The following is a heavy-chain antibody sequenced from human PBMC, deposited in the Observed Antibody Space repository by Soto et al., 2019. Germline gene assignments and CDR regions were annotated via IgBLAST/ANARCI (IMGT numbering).Heavy chain of an antibody. CDR1: GFTFSSYA. V-gene: IGHV3-64D*06. CDR2: VNDNGGSP. Sequence: GGSLRLSCSASGFTFSSYAMHWVRQAPGKGLEYVSAVNDNGGSPYYADSVKGRFTISRDNSKKKLYLQMSSLRAEDTGVYYCVKDRPNYYYYHGMDVSGKGTKVTGSS. CDR3: VKDRPNYYYYHGMDV. J-gene: IGHJ6*04.